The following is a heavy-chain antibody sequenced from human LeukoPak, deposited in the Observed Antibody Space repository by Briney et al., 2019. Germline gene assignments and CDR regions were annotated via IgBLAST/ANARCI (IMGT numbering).Heavy chain of an antibody. CDR2: ISPIFGTA. J-gene: IGHJ4*02. CDR3: ARDEGYSSGYYA. Sequence: GSSVKASCTASGGTFSSYATSGVREAPEQGLGWMGGISPIFGTANYGQKFQGRVTITTDESTSTAYMELSSLRSEDTAVYYCARDEGYSSGYYAWGQGTLVTVSS. D-gene: IGHD3-22*01. CDR1: GGTFSSYA. V-gene: IGHV1-69*05.